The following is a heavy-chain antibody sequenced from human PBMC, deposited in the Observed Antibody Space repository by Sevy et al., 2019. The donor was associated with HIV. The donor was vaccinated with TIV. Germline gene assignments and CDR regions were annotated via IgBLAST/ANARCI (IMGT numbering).Heavy chain of an antibody. V-gene: IGHV4-39*01. CDR1: GGSISSSTNY. CDR3: ARLLHWSSYCFDS. CDR2: IYYSGST. D-gene: IGHD2-8*02. J-gene: IGHJ4*02. Sequence: SGTLSLTCTVSGGSISSSTNYWGWIRQPPGKGLEWIGSIYYSGSTYYNPSLKSRVTISVDTSKNQFSLKLSSVPAADTAVYYCARLLHWSSYCFDSWGQGTLVTVSS.